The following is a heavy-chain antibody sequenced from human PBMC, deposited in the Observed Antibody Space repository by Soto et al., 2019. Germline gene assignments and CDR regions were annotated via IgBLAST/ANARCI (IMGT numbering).Heavy chain of an antibody. CDR1: GDSVSSNSAA. Sequence: PSQTLSLTCAISGDSVSSNSAAWNWIRQSPSRGLEWLGRTYYRSKWYNDYAVSVKSRITINPDTSKNQFSLQLNSVTPEDTAVYYCARAATVTTRGGADYYYYYMDVWGKGTTVTVS. V-gene: IGHV6-1*01. CDR2: TYYRSKWYN. J-gene: IGHJ6*03. CDR3: ARAATVTTRGGADYYYYYMDV. D-gene: IGHD4-4*01.